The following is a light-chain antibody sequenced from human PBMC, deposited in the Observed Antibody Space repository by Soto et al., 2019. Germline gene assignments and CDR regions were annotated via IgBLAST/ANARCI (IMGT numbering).Light chain of an antibody. CDR3: QQVHNHPLVT. J-gene: IGKJ3*01. Sequence: AIQLTQSPSSLSAFVGDRVTITCRASQGVSSAFAWFQQKPGKPPKLLIYDASVLESGVPSRFGGSGSGTDFTLTISSLQREDFATYFCQQVHNHPLVTFGPGTKVDI. V-gene: IGKV1D-13*01. CDR2: DAS. CDR1: QGVSSA.